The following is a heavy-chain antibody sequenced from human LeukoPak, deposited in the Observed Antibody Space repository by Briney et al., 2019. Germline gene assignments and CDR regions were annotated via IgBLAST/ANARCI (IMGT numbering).Heavy chain of an antibody. J-gene: IGHJ5*02. Sequence: EGSLRLSCAASGFTFSDYYMSWIRQAPGKGLEWVSYISSSGSTIYYADSVKGRFTISRDNAKNSLYLQMNSLRAEDTAVYYCARESGGYDFNVRWFDPWGQGTLVTVSS. CDR1: GFTFSDYY. V-gene: IGHV3-11*01. D-gene: IGHD5-12*01. CDR3: ARESGGYDFNVRWFDP. CDR2: ISSSGSTI.